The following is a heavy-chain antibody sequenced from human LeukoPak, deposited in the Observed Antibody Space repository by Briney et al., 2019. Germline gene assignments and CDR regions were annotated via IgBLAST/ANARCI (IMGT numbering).Heavy chain of an antibody. V-gene: IGHV4-59*12. CDR3: ARDRRRIAAAVPSRWFDP. Sequence: SETLSLTCTVSGGSISSYYWSWIRQPPGKGLEWIGYIYYSGSTNYNPSLKSRVTISVDTSKNQFSLKLSSVTAADTAVYYCARDRRRIAAAVPSRWFDPWGQGTLVTVSS. J-gene: IGHJ5*02. D-gene: IGHD6-13*01. CDR2: IYYSGST. CDR1: GGSISSYY.